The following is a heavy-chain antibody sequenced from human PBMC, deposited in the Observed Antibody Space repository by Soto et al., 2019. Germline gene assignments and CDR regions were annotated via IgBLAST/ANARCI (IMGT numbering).Heavy chain of an antibody. CDR2: MDPNSGNT. CDR3: ARGRGWRDY. V-gene: IGHV1-8*01. D-gene: IGHD6-19*01. Sequence: QVQLVQSGAEVKKPGASVKVSCKASGYTFTNYDINWVRQAPGQGLEWMGWMDPNSGNTDYAQKFQGRVTITRNTSISTDYLELSSLSSEDKAVYYCARGRGWRDYWGQGTLVTVSS. CDR1: GYTFTNYD. J-gene: IGHJ4*02.